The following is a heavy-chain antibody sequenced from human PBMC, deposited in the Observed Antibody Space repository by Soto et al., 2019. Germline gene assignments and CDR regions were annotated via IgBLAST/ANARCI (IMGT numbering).Heavy chain of an antibody. D-gene: IGHD6-19*01. Sequence: SETLSLTCAVYGGSFNDYYWSWIRRPPGKGLEWIREINHSGSTNYNPSLKSRVTISVDMSKNQFSLKLNSMTAADTAVYYCARGRKGLVLAYYDYYGMDVWGQGPTVTVSS. J-gene: IGHJ6*02. CDR2: INHSGST. CDR1: GGSFNDYY. V-gene: IGHV4-34*01. CDR3: ARGRKGLVLAYYDYYGMDV.